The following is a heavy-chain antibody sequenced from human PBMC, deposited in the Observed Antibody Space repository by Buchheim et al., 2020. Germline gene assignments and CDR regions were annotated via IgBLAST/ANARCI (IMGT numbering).Heavy chain of an antibody. Sequence: EVQLVESGGGLVQPGGSLRLSCAASGFTFSSHSMNWVRQAPGKGLVWVSFIGSGSSRIYYADSVKGRFTISRDNAKNSLYLQMNSLKGEDTTVYYCARDHCTNGVCYYHDSWGQGTL. D-gene: IGHD2-8*01. V-gene: IGHV3-48*01. CDR2: IGSGSSRI. J-gene: IGHJ5*02. CDR3: ARDHCTNGVCYYHDS. CDR1: GFTFSSHS.